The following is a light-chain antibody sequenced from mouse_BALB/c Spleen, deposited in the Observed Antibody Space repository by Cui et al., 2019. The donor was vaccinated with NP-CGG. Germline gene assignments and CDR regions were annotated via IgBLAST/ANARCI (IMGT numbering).Light chain of an antibody. CDR3: ALWYSNHWV. CDR2: GTN. J-gene: IGLJ1*01. Sequence: QAFVSQVSALTTSPGETVTLTCRSSTGAVTTSNYANWVQENPDHLFTGLIGGTNNRAPGVPARFSGSLIGDKAALTITGAQTEDEAIYFCALWYSNHWVFGGGTKLTVL. CDR1: TGAVTTSNY. V-gene: IGLV1*01.